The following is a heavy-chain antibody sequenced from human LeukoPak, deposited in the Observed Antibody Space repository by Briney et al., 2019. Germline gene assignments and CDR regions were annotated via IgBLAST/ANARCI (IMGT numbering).Heavy chain of an antibody. CDR2: VYYSGST. V-gene: IGHV4-39*01. J-gene: IGHJ4*02. CDR1: GGSITSSSYY. D-gene: IGHD3-9*01. Sequence: PSETLSLTCTVSGGSITSSSYYWGWIRQPPGKGLECIGSVYYSGSTYYNPSLKSRVTISVDTSKNLFSLKVSSVTAADTAVYYCARGRRVLTGYRPIDYWGQGTLVTVSS. CDR3: ARGRRVLTGYRPIDY.